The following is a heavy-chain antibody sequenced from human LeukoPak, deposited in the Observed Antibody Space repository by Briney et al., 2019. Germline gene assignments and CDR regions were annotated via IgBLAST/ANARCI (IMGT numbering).Heavy chain of an antibody. Sequence: PSETLSLTCAVYGGSFSGYYWSWIRQPPGKGLEWIGNIHYSGSTNQNPSLKSRVTISVGTSKNQFSLKLNSVTAADTAVYYCARDGNSGAFDIWGQGTMVTVSS. CDR2: IHYSGST. D-gene: IGHD4-23*01. CDR1: GGSFSGYY. CDR3: ARDGNSGAFDI. J-gene: IGHJ3*02. V-gene: IGHV4-34*11.